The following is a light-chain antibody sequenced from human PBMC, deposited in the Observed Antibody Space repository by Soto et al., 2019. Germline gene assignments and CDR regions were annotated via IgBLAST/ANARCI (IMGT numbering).Light chain of an antibody. Sequence: QSVLTQPASVSGSPGQSITISCTGTNSDLGTYNLVSWYQQHPGKAPKTIIYEVTKRPSGVSKRFSGSKSGNTASLTISGLQAEDEADYYCCSYVGGNIFYVFGTGTKVTVL. J-gene: IGLJ1*01. CDR2: EVT. V-gene: IGLV2-23*02. CDR1: NSDLGTYNL. CDR3: CSYVGGNIFYV.